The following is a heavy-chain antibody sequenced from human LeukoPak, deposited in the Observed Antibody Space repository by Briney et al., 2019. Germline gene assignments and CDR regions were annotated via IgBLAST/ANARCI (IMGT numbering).Heavy chain of an antibody. CDR3: ARISGSSNYGMDV. V-gene: IGHV1-69*04. CDR1: GGTFSSYA. D-gene: IGHD3-10*01. J-gene: IGHJ6*02. CDR2: IIPILGIA. Sequence: ASVKVSCRASGGTFSSYAISWVRQAPGQGLEWMGRIIPILGIANYAQKFQGRVTITADKSTSTAYMELSSLRSEDTAVYYCARISGSSNYGMDVWGQGTTVTVSS.